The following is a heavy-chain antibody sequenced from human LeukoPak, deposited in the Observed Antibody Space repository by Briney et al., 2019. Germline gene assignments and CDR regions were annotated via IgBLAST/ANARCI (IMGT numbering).Heavy chain of an antibody. CDR2: IRYDGSNK. CDR1: GFTFSSYG. V-gene: IGHV3-30*02. D-gene: IGHD5-24*01. Sequence: GGSLRLSCAASGFTFSSYGMHWVRQAPGKGLEWVAFIRYDGSNKYYADSVKGRFTISRDNSKSTLYLQMNSLRAEDTAVYYCATSVEMATSFDYWGQGTLVTVSS. CDR3: ATSVEMATSFDY. J-gene: IGHJ4*02.